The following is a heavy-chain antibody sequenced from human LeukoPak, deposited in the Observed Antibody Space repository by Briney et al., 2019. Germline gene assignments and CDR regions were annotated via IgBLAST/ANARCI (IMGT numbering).Heavy chain of an antibody. D-gene: IGHD4-17*01. V-gene: IGHV5-51*01. CDR1: GYSFTTYW. J-gene: IGHJ4*02. CDR2: IYPGDSDT. Sequence: GESLKISFKGSGYSFTTYWIAWVRQMPGKGLEWMGIIYPGDSDTRYSPSFQGQVTISADKSISTAYLQWSSLKASDTAMLYCARYYGDRFYFDYWGQGTLVTVSS. CDR3: ARYYGDRFYFDY.